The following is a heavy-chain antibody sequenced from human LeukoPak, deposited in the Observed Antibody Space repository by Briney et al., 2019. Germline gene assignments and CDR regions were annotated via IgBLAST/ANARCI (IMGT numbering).Heavy chain of an antibody. V-gene: IGHV3-48*03. CDR3: AIRYCSGGSCYADY. Sequence: EGSLRLSCAASGFTFSSYEMNWVRQAPGKGLEWVSYISSSGSTIYYADSVKGRFTISRDNAKNSLYLQMNSLRAEDTAVYYCAIRYCSGGSCYADYWGQGTLVTVSS. D-gene: IGHD2-15*01. J-gene: IGHJ4*02. CDR2: ISSSGSTI. CDR1: GFTFSSYE.